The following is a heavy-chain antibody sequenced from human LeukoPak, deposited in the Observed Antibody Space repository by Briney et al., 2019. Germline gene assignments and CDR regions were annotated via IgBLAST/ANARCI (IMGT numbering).Heavy chain of an antibody. CDR3: ATDSSGYYYPFDY. CDR1: GGSISSYY. J-gene: IGHJ4*02. Sequence: PSETLSLTCTVSGGSISSYYWRWIRQPPGKGLEWIGYIYYSGSTNYNPSLKSRVTISVDTSKNQFSLKLSSVTAADTAVYYCATDSSGYYYPFDYWGQGTLVTVSS. CDR2: IYYSGST. V-gene: IGHV4-59*01. D-gene: IGHD3-22*01.